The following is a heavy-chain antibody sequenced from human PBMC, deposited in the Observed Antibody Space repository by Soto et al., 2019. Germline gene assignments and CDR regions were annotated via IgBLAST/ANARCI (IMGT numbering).Heavy chain of an antibody. D-gene: IGHD6-19*01. J-gene: IGHJ4*02. V-gene: IGHV1-3*01. CDR1: GYTFTSYA. Sequence: GASVKVSCKASGYTFTSYAMHWVRQAPGQRLEWMGWINAGNGNTKYSQKFQGRVTITRDTSASTAYMELSSLRSEDTAVYYCARDLIPVRHSSGWSYHFDHWGQGTLVTVSS. CDR3: ARDLIPVRHSSGWSYHFDH. CDR2: INAGNGNT.